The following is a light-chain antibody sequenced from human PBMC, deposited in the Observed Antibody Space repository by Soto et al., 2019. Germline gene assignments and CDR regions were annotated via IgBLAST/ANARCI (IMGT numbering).Light chain of an antibody. CDR3: QQYTNFPLT. J-gene: IGKJ4*01. Sequence: SQMTHSRSTLSASVGRRVTISCRASQSISSWLAWYQQKQGKAPKLMIHEASRLESGVPSRFSGSESGTEFTLTISGLHAEDFATYYCQQYTNFPLTFGGGTKVDIK. CDR1: QSISSW. V-gene: IGKV1-5*01. CDR2: EAS.